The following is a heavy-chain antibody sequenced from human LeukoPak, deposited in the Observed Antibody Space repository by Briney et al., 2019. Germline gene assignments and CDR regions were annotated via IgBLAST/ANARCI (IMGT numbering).Heavy chain of an antibody. CDR3: ARYYDILTGYYRGYYYYMDV. V-gene: IGHV1-18*01. CDR1: GYTFTSYG. Sequence: ASVKVSCKASGYTFTSYGISWVRQAPGQGLEWMGWISAYNGNTNYAQKLQGRVTMTIDTSTSTAYMELRSLRSDDTAVYYCARYYDILTGYYRGYYYYMDVWGKGTTVTVSS. J-gene: IGHJ6*03. D-gene: IGHD3-9*01. CDR2: ISAYNGNT.